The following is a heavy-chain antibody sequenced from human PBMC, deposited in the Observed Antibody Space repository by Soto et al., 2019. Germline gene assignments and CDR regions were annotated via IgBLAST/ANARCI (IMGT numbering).Heavy chain of an antibody. CDR2: MYSGGET. Sequence: EVQLVESGGGLVQPGGSLRLSCVASGFTVSNNYMTLVRQAPGKGLEWVSNMYSGGETFYTDSVKGRFTISRDSSTNTLYLQMDNVRAEDTAVYYCARDPGVNWAWGKGTTVTVSS. CDR1: GFTVSNNY. J-gene: IGHJ6*04. D-gene: IGHD3-10*01. CDR3: ARDPGVNWA. V-gene: IGHV3-66*01.